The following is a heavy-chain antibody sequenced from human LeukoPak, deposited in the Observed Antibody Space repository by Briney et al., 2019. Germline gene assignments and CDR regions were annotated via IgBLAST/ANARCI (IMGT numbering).Heavy chain of an antibody. CDR1: GFTFSSYA. CDR3: AKSTLTIVVVPAALDY. Sequence: GGSLRLSCAASGFTFSSYAMSWVRQAPGKGLEWVSAISGSGGSTYYADSVKGRFTISRDNSKNTLYLQMNSLRAEDTAVYYCAKSTLTIVVVPAALDYWGQGTLVAVSS. V-gene: IGHV3-23*01. CDR2: ISGSGGST. D-gene: IGHD2-2*01. J-gene: IGHJ4*02.